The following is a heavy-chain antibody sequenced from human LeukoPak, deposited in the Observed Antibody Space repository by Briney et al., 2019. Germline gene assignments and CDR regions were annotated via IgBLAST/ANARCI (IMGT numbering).Heavy chain of an antibody. V-gene: IGHV4-34*01. CDR3: TRMTTGHDY. Sequence: PSETLSLTCAVSGVSFNDYYWSWVRQTPGRGLEWIGEINHSGYTNDSPSLKSRVTLSIKNSRTQFSFSLRSVTVADTGIYYCTRMTTGHDYWGQGTLVTVSS. CDR2: INHSGYT. J-gene: IGHJ4*02. D-gene: IGHD4-17*01. CDR1: GVSFNDYY.